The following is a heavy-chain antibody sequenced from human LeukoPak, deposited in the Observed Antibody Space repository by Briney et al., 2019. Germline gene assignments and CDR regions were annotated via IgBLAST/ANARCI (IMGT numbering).Heavy chain of an antibody. D-gene: IGHD6-13*01. CDR2: KYYTGSS. CDR1: GGSVKSDDFY. J-gene: IGHJ5*02. CDR3: ARVGSSSWPYNWFDP. V-gene: IGHV4-39*07. Sequence: SETLSLTCNVSGGSVKSDDFYWAWIRQSPGRGLEWIGNKYYTGSSYYNPSLKSRVNILVDTSKNQFSLKLGSVTAADTAVYYCARVGSSSWPYNWFDPWGQGTLVTVSS.